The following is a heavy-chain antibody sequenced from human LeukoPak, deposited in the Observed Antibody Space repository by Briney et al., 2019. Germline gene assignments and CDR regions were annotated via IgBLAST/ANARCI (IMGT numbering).Heavy chain of an antibody. V-gene: IGHV4-4*08. Sequence: SETLSLTCTVSGDSISSSWSWIRQPPGKGLEWIGSIYIRGTPHYNPSLKSRVIMSLDTSKTQFYLKLTSVTAADTVVYYCAATGGSYGYSGFDSWGQGTLVTVSS. CDR1: GDSISSS. CDR2: IYIRGTP. CDR3: AATGGSYGYSGFDS. D-gene: IGHD3-16*01. J-gene: IGHJ4*02.